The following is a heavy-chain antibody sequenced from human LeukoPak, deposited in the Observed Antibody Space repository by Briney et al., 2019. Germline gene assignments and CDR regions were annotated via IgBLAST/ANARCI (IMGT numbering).Heavy chain of an antibody. V-gene: IGHV3-23*01. D-gene: IGHD3-22*01. CDR2: ISGSGGST. J-gene: IGHJ4*02. CDR1: GFTFSSYA. Sequence: GGSLRLSCAASGFTFSSYAMSWVRQAPGKGLEWVSAISGSGGSTYYADSVKGRFTISRDNSKNTLHLQMNSLRAEDTAVYYCAKARDYYDSWGYWGQGTLVIVSS. CDR3: AKARDYYDSWGY.